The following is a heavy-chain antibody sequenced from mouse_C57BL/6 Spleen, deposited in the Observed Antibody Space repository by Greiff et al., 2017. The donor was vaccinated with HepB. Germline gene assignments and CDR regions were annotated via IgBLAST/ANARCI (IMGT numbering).Heavy chain of an antibody. J-gene: IGHJ2*01. CDR1: GFTFSDYY. Sequence: VQLKESGGGLVQPGGSLKLSCAASGFTFSDYYMYWVRQTPEKRLEWVAYISNGGGSTYYPDTVKGRFTISRDNAKNTLYLQMSRLKSEDTAMYYCARGEVYYGNYPSFDYWGQGTTLTVSS. CDR3: ARGEVYYGNYPSFDY. V-gene: IGHV5-12*01. CDR2: ISNGGGST. D-gene: IGHD2-1*01.